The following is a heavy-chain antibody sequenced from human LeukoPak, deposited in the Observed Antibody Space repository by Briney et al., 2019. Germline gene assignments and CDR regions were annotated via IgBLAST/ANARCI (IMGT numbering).Heavy chain of an antibody. J-gene: IGHJ4*02. D-gene: IGHD6-19*01. CDR1: GYTFTSYY. CDR2: INPSGGST. V-gene: IGHV1-46*01. Sequence: ASVKVSCKASGYTFTSYYMHWERQAPGQGLEWMGIINPSGGSTSYAQKFQGRVTMTRDTSTSTVYMELSSLRSEDTAVYYCARDAFGYSSGHPTYYFDYWGQGTLVTVSS. CDR3: ARDAFGYSSGHPTYYFDY.